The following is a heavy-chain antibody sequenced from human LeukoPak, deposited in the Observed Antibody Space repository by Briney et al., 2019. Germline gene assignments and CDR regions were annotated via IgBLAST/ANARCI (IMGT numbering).Heavy chain of an antibody. CDR1: VGSISSSSYY. J-gene: IGHJ3*02. V-gene: IGHV4-39*01. CDR3: ASGRRVRGSYRHDAFDI. D-gene: IGHD3-16*02. Sequence: SETLSLTCTVSVGSISSSSYYWGWIRQPPGKGLEWIGSIYYSGSTYYNPSLKSRVTISVDTSKNQFSLKLSSVTAADTAVYYCASGRRVRGSYRHDAFDIWGQGTMVTVSS. CDR2: IYYSGST.